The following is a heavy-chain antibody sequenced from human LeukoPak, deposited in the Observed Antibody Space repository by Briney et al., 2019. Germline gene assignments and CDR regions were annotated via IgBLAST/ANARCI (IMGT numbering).Heavy chain of an antibody. D-gene: IGHD3-10*01. CDR1: GFTFSNAW. V-gene: IGHV3-15*01. J-gene: IGHJ3*02. CDR3: TTARASYGSYDAFDI. CDR2: IKSKTDGGTT. Sequence: GGSLRLSCAASGFTFSNAWMSWVRQAPGKGLEWVGRIKSKTDGGTTDYAAPVKGRFSISRDDSKNTLYLQMNSLKTEDTAVYYCTTARASYGSYDAFDIWGQGTMVTVSS.